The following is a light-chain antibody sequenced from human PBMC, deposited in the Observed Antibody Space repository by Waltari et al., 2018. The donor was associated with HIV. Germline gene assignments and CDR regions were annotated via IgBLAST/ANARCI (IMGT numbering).Light chain of an antibody. CDR1: QDISMF. CDR2: AAS. Sequence: IQMTQSPPSLSASVGDTVTITCRASQDISMFLSWYQQKPGEAPKLLIHAASSLPTGAPARFRGRGSGTEFTLTISGLQPEDFATYFCLQIYRTPLTFGPGTKLDMK. J-gene: IGKJ3*01. V-gene: IGKV1-39*01. CDR3: LQIYRTPLT.